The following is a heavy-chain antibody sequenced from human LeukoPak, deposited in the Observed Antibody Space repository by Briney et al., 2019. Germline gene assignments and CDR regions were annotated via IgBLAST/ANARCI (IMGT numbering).Heavy chain of an antibody. D-gene: IGHD2-2*01. Sequence: SVKVSCKTSGGTFRSYGLNWVRQAPGQGLEWMGGFIPILGIPKYAQNLQGRVTITADESTSTGYMELSSLRYEDTAVYYCARGLYCSSSTSCYDYGMDVWGQGTTVTVSS. J-gene: IGHJ6*02. V-gene: IGHV1-69*01. CDR2: FIPILGIP. CDR1: GGTFRSYG. CDR3: ARGLYCSSSTSCYDYGMDV.